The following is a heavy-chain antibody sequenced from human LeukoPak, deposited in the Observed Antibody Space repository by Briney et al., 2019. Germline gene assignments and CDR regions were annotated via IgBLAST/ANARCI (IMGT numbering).Heavy chain of an antibody. CDR1: GASISSYC. J-gene: IGHJ4*02. CDR3: ARTPED. V-gene: IGHV4-59*01. CDR2: IYYSEST. Sequence: SETLSLTCTVSGASISSYCWSWIRQPPGKGLEWIGYIYYSESTAYNPSLKNRVTISVDTSKNQFTLKLSSVTAADTAVYYCARTPEDWGQGTRVTVSS.